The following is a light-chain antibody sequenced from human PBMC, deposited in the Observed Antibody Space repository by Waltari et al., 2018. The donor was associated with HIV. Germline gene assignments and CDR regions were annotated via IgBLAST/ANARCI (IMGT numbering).Light chain of an antibody. J-gene: IGLJ2*01. V-gene: IGLV3-27*01. Sequence: SYELTQPSSVSVSPGQTARITCSGDVLSKKFARWFQQKPGQAPVLIIYKDNERPSVIPERFSGSSSGTTVTVTISGAQGDDEADYYCYSATENNLVFGGGTKLTVL. CDR3: YSATENNLV. CDR2: KDN. CDR1: VLSKKF.